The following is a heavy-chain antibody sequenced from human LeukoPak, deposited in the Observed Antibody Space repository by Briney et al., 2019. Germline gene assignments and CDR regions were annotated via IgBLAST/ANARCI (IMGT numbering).Heavy chain of an antibody. CDR1: GYSFTGYY. CDR2: INPNSGGT. V-gene: IGHV1-2*02. Sequence: ASVKVSCKASGYSFTGYYLHWMRQAPGQGLEWMGWINPNSGGTNYAQKFQGRVTMTRDTSISTAYMELSRLRSDDTAVYYCARVGILLWFGELDYWGQGTLVTVSS. J-gene: IGHJ4*02. CDR3: ARVGILLWFGELDY. D-gene: IGHD3-10*01.